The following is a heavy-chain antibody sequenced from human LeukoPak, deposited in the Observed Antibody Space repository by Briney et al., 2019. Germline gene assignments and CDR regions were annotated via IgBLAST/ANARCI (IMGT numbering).Heavy chain of an antibody. J-gene: IGHJ3*02. Sequence: KPSQTLSLTCTVSGGSISSGSYYWSWIRQPAGKGLEWIGRIYTSGSTNYNPSLKSRVTISVDTSKNQFSLKLSSVTAAGTAVYYCAREYYDFWSGYYSGAFDIWGQGTMVTVSS. CDR3: AREYYDFWSGYYSGAFDI. D-gene: IGHD3-3*01. V-gene: IGHV4-61*02. CDR1: GGSISSGSYY. CDR2: IYTSGST.